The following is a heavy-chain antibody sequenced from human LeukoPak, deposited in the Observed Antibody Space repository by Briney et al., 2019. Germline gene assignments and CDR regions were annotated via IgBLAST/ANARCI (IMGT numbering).Heavy chain of an antibody. D-gene: IGHD4-17*01. CDR2: IYYSGST. V-gene: IGHV4-59*11. J-gene: IGHJ2*01. CDR3: ARVDGDSRSYFDL. Sequence: SETLSLTCNVSGGSISSLYWSWIRQPPGKGLEWIGYIYYSGSTNYNPSLKSRVTISVDTSKNQFSLKLSSVTAADTAVYYCARVDGDSRSYFDLWGRGTLVTVSS. CDR1: GGSISSLY.